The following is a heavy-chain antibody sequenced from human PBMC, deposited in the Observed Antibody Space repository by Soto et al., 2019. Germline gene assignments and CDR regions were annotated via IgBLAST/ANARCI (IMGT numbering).Heavy chain of an antibody. CDR3: ARDAEQWLVVAFSAYSYYGMDV. J-gene: IGHJ6*02. CDR1: GFTFSSYS. Sequence: EVQLVESGGGLVKPGGSLRLSCAASGFTFSSYSMNWVRQAPGKGLEWVSSISSSSSYIYYADSVNGRFTISRDNAKNSLYLQMNSLRAEDTAVYYCARDAEQWLVVAFSAYSYYGMDVWGQGTTVTVSS. CDR2: ISSSSSYI. V-gene: IGHV3-21*01. D-gene: IGHD6-19*01.